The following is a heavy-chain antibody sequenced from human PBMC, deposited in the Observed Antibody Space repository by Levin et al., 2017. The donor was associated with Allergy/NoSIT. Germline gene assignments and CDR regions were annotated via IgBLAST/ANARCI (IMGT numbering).Heavy chain of an antibody. CDR1: GFTFSAYV. CDR3: VKGGWCDN. CDR2: IDESGNST. V-gene: IGHV3-23*01. J-gene: IGHJ5*02. Sequence: GGSLRLSCSASGFTFSAYVMTWVRQVPGKGLEWVSGIDESGNSTYYADSVKGRFTISRDNSKNTVSLQMNSLRADDTAVYYCVKGGWCDNWGQGGLVTVSS.